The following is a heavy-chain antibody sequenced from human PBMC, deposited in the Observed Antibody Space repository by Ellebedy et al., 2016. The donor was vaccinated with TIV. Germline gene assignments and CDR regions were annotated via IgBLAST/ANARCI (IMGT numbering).Heavy chain of an antibody. CDR1: GYTFNRYG. CDR3: ARSRLGGGHWYFDF. J-gene: IGHJ2*01. D-gene: IGHD3-10*01. Sequence: ASVKVSXXVSGYTFNRYGMSWVRQAPGQGLEWMGWIAVYNGHTKYAQKFQDRVVMTTETATSTVYMELRSLRSDDTAVYYCARSRLGGGHWYFDFWGRGTLVTVSS. CDR2: IAVYNGHT. V-gene: IGHV1-18*01.